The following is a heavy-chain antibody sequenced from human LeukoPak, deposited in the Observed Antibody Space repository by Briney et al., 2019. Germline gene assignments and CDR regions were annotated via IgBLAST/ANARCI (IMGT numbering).Heavy chain of an antibody. CDR2: TIPLFNTA. D-gene: IGHD3-16*02. CDR3: AREDQFVIQRAFDI. J-gene: IGHJ3*02. CDR1: GGTLRNFG. V-gene: IGHV1-69*01. Sequence: ASVKVSCKASGGTLRNFGISWVRQAPGQGLEWMGGTIPLFNTANYAHKFQGRINIIADEATSTAYMELTGLRSEDTAVYYCAREDQFVIQRAFDIWGQGTVVTVSS.